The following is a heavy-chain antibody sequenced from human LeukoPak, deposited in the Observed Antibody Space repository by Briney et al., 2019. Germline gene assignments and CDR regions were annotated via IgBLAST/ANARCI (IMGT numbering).Heavy chain of an antibody. CDR1: GYSFTSYW. CDR2: IYPGESDT. V-gene: IGHV5-51*01. D-gene: IGHD4-17*01. Sequence: GESLKISCKGSGYSFTSYWIGWVRQIPGKGLGGMGIIYPGESDTRYSPSFQGQVTISADKSISTAYLQWSSLKASDTAMYYCARQAPYGDYDPDPYYFDYWGQGTLVTVSS. CDR3: ARQAPYGDYDPDPYYFDY. J-gene: IGHJ4*02.